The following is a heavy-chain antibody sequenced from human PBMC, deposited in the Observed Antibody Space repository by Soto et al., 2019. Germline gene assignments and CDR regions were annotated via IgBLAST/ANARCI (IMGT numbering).Heavy chain of an antibody. CDR2: INAGNGNT. CDR1: GYTFTSYA. V-gene: IGHV1-3*01. D-gene: IGHD5-12*01. CDR3: ARFGRVEMATIRAFDI. J-gene: IGHJ3*02. Sequence: QVQLVQSGAEVKKPGASVKVSCKASGYTFTSYAMHWVRQAPGQRLEWMGWINAGNGNTKYSQKFQGRVTITRDTSASTAYMELSSLRSEDTAVYYCARFGRVEMATIRAFDIWGQGTLVTVSS.